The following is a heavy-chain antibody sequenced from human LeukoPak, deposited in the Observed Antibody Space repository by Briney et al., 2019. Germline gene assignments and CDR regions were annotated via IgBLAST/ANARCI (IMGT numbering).Heavy chain of an antibody. CDR3: AKDRLVVGATCFDY. CDR2: ISGSGGST. D-gene: IGHD1-26*01. J-gene: IGHJ4*02. V-gene: IGHV3-23*01. Sequence: GGSLRLSCAASGFTFSSYGMSWVRQAPGKGLEWVSAISGSGGSTYYADSVKGRFTISRDNSENTLYLQMNSLRAEDTAVYYCAKDRLVVGATCFDYWGQGTLVTVSS. CDR1: GFTFSSYG.